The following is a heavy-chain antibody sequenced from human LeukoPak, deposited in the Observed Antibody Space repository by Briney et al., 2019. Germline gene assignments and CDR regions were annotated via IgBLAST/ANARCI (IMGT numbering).Heavy chain of an antibody. D-gene: IGHD1-14*01. CDR1: GYTFTNYA. Sequence: GASVKVSCKASGYTFTNYAMNWVRQAPGQGLEWMGWINTNSGNPTYAQGFTGRFVFSVESSVSTTYLQISSLKAEDTAVYYCAKDVRRLGIAGSGFDYWGQGSLVTVSS. CDR3: AKDVRRLGIAGSGFDY. CDR2: INTNSGNP. J-gene: IGHJ4*02. V-gene: IGHV7-4-1*02.